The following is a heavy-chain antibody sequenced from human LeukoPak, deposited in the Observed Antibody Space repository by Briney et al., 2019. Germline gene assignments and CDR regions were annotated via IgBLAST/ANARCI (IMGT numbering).Heavy chain of an antibody. D-gene: IGHD6-19*01. CDR2: ISSSGSTI. CDR1: GFTFSSYE. V-gene: IGHV3-48*03. CDR3: ARDGWGGYPDY. Sequence: GGSLRLSCAASGFTFSSYEMNWVRQAPGKGLEWVSYISSSGSTIYYADSVKGRVTISRDNAKTSLYLQMNSLRAEDTAVYYCARDGWGGYPDYWGQGTLVTVSS. J-gene: IGHJ4*02.